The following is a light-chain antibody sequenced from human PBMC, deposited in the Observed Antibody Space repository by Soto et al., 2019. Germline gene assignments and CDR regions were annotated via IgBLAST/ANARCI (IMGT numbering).Light chain of an antibody. Sequence: QLVLTQPPSASASLGASVKLTCTLSSGHNTYAIAWHQQEPEKGPRYLMKVNSDGSHSKGDGIPDRFSGSSSGAERYLTISSVQSEDEAAYYCQAWGTGIQVFGGGTKLTVL. CDR3: QAWGTGIQV. CDR2: VNSDGSH. J-gene: IGLJ2*01. CDR1: SGHNTYA. V-gene: IGLV4-69*01.